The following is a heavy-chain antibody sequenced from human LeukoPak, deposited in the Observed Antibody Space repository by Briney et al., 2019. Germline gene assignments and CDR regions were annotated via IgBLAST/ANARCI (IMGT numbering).Heavy chain of an antibody. D-gene: IGHD2-8*01. Sequence: SETLSLTCGVSGGTFSNFFWNWVRQTPAKGLEWIGQVYHSGSADYNPSLKSRVTISVDTSKTHFSLNLTSATAADTAVYYCARGGAVNGFDVWGQGTRVTVSS. J-gene: IGHJ3*01. CDR2: VYHSGSA. CDR3: ARGGAVNGFDV. V-gene: IGHV4-34*01. CDR1: GGTFSNFF.